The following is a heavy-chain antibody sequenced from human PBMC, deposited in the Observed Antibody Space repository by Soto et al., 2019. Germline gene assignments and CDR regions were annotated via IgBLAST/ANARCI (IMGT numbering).Heavy chain of an antibody. D-gene: IGHD3-22*01. V-gene: IGHV3-15*07. Sequence: GGSLRLSCAASGFTFTNAWINWVRQAPGKGLEWVGRIKSKTDGGTTDYAEPVKGRFAISRDDSNNMVYLQMNSLKIEDTAVYYCTTDSYSTIIIVRFDYWGHGPLVTFSS. CDR1: GFTFTNAW. CDR2: IKSKTDGGTT. CDR3: TTDSYSTIIIVRFDY. J-gene: IGHJ4*01.